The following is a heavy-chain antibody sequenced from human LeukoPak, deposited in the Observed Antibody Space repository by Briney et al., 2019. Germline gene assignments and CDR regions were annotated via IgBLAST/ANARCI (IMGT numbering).Heavy chain of an antibody. CDR2: IKSKTDGGTT. CDR3: TTDYYGSGSYLPGFDY. CDR1: GFTFSNAW. D-gene: IGHD3-10*01. V-gene: IGHV3-15*01. J-gene: IGHJ4*02. Sequence: GGSLRLSCAASGFTFSNAWMSWVRQAPGKGLEWVGRIKSKTDGGTTDYAAPVKGRFTISRDDSKNTLYLQMNSLKTEDTAVYYCTTDYYGSGSYLPGFDYWDQGTLVTVSS.